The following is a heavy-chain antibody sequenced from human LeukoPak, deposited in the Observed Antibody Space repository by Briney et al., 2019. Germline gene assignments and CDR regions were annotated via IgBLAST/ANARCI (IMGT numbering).Heavy chain of an antibody. V-gene: IGHV1-2*02. D-gene: IGHD5-12*01. Sequence: GASVKVSSKASGYTFTGYYMHWVRQAPGQGLEWMGWINPNSGGTNYAQKFQGRVTMTRDTSISTAYMELSRLRSDDTAVYYCARPRASGYDRFDYWGQGTLVTVSS. CDR3: ARPRASGYDRFDY. CDR1: GYTFTGYY. J-gene: IGHJ4*02. CDR2: INPNSGGT.